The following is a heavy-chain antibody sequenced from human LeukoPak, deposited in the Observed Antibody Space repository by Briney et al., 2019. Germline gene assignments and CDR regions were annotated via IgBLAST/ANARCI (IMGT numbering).Heavy chain of an antibody. V-gene: IGHV3-43*02. CDR2: ISGDGDNT. Sequence: PGGSLRLSCAASGFTFSSYSMNWVRQAPGKGLDWVSLISGDGDNTYYADSVKGRFTISRDNSKNSLYLQMNSLRTEDTALYYCAKDVSESGDAFDIWGRGTMVTVSS. D-gene: IGHD3-3*01. CDR1: GFTFSSYS. J-gene: IGHJ3*02. CDR3: AKDVSESGDAFDI.